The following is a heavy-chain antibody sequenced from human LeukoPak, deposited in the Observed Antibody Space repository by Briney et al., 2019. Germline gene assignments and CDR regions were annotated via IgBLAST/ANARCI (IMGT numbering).Heavy chain of an antibody. CDR3: ARPHSSNWYGLDY. Sequence: GGSLRLSCSASGFTFSSYAMHWVRQAPGKGLEYVSAISSNGGSTYYADSVKGRFTISRDNSKNTLYLQMSSLRAEDTAVYYCARPHSSNWYGLDYWGQGTLITVSS. CDR2: ISSNGGST. J-gene: IGHJ4*02. V-gene: IGHV3-64D*06. D-gene: IGHD6-13*01. CDR1: GFTFSSYA.